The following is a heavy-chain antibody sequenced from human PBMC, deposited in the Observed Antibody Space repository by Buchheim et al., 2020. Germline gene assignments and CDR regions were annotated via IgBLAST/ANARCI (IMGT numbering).Heavy chain of an antibody. V-gene: IGHV3-30*18. D-gene: IGHD2-2*02. Sequence: QVQLVESGGGVVQPGRSLRLSCAASGFTFSSYGMHWVRQAPGKGLEWVAVISYDGSNKYYADSVKGRFTISRDNSKNTLYLKRNSRGAEDTAVYSCAKEGSYCSSTSCYSVFPGYWGQGTL. CDR2: ISYDGSNK. CDR3: AKEGSYCSSTSCYSVFPGY. J-gene: IGHJ4*02. CDR1: GFTFSSYG.